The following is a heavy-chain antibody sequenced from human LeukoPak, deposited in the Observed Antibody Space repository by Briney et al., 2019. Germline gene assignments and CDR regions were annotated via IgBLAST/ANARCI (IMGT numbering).Heavy chain of an antibody. J-gene: IGHJ2*01. Sequence: GGSLRLSCAVSGLDFRSFWMSWVRQAPGKGLEWVANIKQDETEKFYVDSVKGRFTISRDNAKNSLYLQMNSLRVEDSAVYYCARGFYFSMTELYYLDLWGRGTLVTVSS. V-gene: IGHV3-7*04. CDR1: GLDFRSFW. D-gene: IGHD2-8*01. CDR2: IKQDETEK. CDR3: ARGFYFSMTELYYLDL.